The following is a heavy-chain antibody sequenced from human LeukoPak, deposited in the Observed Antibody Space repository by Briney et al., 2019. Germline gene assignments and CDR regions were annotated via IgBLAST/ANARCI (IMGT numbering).Heavy chain of an antibody. CDR2: ISSSSSYI. Sequence: GGSLRLSCAASGFTFTSYSMSWVRQAPGKGLEWVSSISSSSSYIYYADSVKGRFTISRDNAKNSLYLQMNSLRAEDTAVYYCARGGGYSYGLFDYWGQGTLVTVSS. V-gene: IGHV3-21*01. J-gene: IGHJ4*02. CDR3: ARGGGYSYGLFDY. D-gene: IGHD5-18*01. CDR1: GFTFTSYS.